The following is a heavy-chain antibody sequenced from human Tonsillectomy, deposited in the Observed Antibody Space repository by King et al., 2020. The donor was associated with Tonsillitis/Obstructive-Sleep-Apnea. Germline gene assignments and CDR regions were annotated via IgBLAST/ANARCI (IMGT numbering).Heavy chain of an antibody. V-gene: IGHV2-5*02. CDR2: IYWDATK. CDR3: APTLGGDGELLSDWFDP. J-gene: IGHJ5*02. CDR1: GFSLSTSGMG. D-gene: IGHD3-10*01. Sequence: FTLKESGPTLVKPTQTLTLTCTFSGFSLSTSGMGVGWIRQPPGKALEWLALIYWDATKRYSPSLKSRLTITKDTSKNQVVLTMTNMDPVDTATYYCAPTLGGDGELLSDWFDPWGQGTLVTVSS.